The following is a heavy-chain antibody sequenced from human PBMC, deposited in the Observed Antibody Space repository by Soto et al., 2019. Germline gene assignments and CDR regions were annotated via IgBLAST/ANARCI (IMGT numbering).Heavy chain of an antibody. CDR1: GFSFSSFA. D-gene: IGHD2-8*01. J-gene: IGHJ6*02. V-gene: IGHV3-23*01. Sequence: EVKLLESGGGFIHPGGSLRLSCAASGFSFSSFAMNWVRQAPGTGLEWVSIISGSADSTFYADSVKGRFTISRDNSKSTLYLQINSLRAEDTAVYYCAKTRGAMIYAISVYGMDVWGQGTTVTVSS. CDR3: AKTRGAMIYAISVYGMDV. CDR2: ISGSADST.